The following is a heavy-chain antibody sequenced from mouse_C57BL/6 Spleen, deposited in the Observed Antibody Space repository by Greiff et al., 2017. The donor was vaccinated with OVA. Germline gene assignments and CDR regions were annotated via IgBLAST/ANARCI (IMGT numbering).Heavy chain of an antibody. CDR3: ARRGGNYPCAMDY. CDR1: GYSITSGYY. Sequence: EVQLQQSGPGLVKPSQSLSLTCSVTGYSITSGYYWNWIRQFPENKLEWMGYISYDGSNNYNPSLENRISITRDTSKNQFFLKLNSVTTEDTATYYCARRGGNYPCAMDYWGQGTSVTVSS. CDR2: ISYDGSN. D-gene: IGHD2-1*01. J-gene: IGHJ4*01. V-gene: IGHV3-6*01.